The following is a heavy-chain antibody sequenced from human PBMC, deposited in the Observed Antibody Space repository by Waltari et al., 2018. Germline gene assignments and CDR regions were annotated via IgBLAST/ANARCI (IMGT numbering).Heavy chain of an antibody. CDR1: GFTFSSYW. D-gene: IGHD1-7*01. Sequence: EVQLVESGGGLVQPGGSLRVSCTASGFTFSSYWMHWVRQVPGKGLVGVSRINMDGSGTSYADSAKGRFTISRDNAKNTLFLQMNSLRGEDTAVYYCASGNSHAFDLWGQGTMVTVSS. J-gene: IGHJ3*01. CDR3: ASGNSHAFDL. V-gene: IGHV3-74*01. CDR2: INMDGSGT.